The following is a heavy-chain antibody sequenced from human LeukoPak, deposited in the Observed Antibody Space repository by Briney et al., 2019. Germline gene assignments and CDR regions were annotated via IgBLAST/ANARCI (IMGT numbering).Heavy chain of an antibody. J-gene: IGHJ3*02. CDR3: ARGRSITLLRGVAMSDGFDI. D-gene: IGHD3-10*01. CDR2: IDTSGTYI. V-gene: IGHV3-21*01. Sequence: GGSLRLSCAASGFTFSTYSMNWVRQAPGKGLEWVSFIDTSGTYIYYGESMKGRFTISRDNAKNSLYLQMNGLRAEDTAVYYCARGRSITLLRGVAMSDGFDIWGQGTMVAASA. CDR1: GFTFSTYS.